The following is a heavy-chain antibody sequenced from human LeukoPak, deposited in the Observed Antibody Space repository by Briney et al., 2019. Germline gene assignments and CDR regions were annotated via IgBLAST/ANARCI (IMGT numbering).Heavy chain of an antibody. Sequence: GGSLRLSCAASGFTFSSYSMNWVRQAPGKGLEWVSYISSSSSTIYYADSVKGRFTISRDNAKNSLYLQMNSLRAEDTAVYYCARDHDYDSSGYWGDAFDIWGQGTMVTVSS. V-gene: IGHV3-48*01. CDR2: ISSSSSTI. D-gene: IGHD3-22*01. CDR3: ARDHDYDSSGYWGDAFDI. CDR1: GFTFSSYS. J-gene: IGHJ3*02.